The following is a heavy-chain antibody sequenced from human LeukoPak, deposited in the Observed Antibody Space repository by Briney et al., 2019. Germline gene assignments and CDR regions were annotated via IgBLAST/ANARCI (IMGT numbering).Heavy chain of an antibody. CDR2: LYSDGNT. CDR3: VYGNYPLTN. J-gene: IGHJ4*02. Sequence: PGGSLRISCAASGVSVTGNYWHWVRQAPGRAPEWVALLYSDGNTRYAASVTGRFTFSRDVAKSRLFLQMVNLRAEDAAQYYCVYGNYPLTNWGQGALVTVSS. V-gene: IGHV3-66*01. CDR1: GVSVTGNY. D-gene: IGHD4-11*01.